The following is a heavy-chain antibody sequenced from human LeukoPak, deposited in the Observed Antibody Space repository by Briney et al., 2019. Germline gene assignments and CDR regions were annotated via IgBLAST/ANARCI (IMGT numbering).Heavy chain of an antibody. CDR2: IYYSGST. Sequence: PSETLSLTCTVSGGSISSSSDYWGWIRQPPGKGLEWSVSIYYSGSTYYNPSLKSRVTISVDTSKNQFSLKLSSVTAADTAVYYCARHAGEYQLLYWGAQWANWFDPWGQGTLVTVSS. J-gene: IGHJ5*02. CDR1: GGSISSSSDY. CDR3: ARHAGEYQLLYWGAQWANWFDP. V-gene: IGHV4-39*01. D-gene: IGHD2-2*02.